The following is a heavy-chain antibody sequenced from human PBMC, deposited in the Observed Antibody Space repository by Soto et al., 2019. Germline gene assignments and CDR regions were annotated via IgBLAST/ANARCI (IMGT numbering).Heavy chain of an antibody. D-gene: IGHD4-4*01. CDR2: IYHGGNI. CDR3: ARDHQRSNTWSFDF. Sequence: QVQLQESGPGLVKPSGTLSLTCVVSGDSVNTDDWWNWVRQPPGKGLEWIGEIYHGGNIYHNPALKGRVTISLDKSKNEVSLELTSVTATDTAIYYCARDHQRSNTWSFDFWGQGTLVTVSS. CDR1: GDSVNTDDW. J-gene: IGHJ4*02. V-gene: IGHV4-4*02.